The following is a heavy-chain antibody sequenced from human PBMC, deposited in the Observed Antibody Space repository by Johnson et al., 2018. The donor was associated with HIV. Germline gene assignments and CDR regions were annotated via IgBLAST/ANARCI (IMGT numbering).Heavy chain of an antibody. V-gene: IGHV3-48*04. D-gene: IGHD3-22*01. Sequence: EVQLVESGGGVVQPGRSLRLSCAASGFTFSNFGFHWVRQAPGKGLAWVSYISSSGSTIYYADSVKGRFTISRDNAKNSLYLQMNSLRAEDTAVYYCARVGIYYDSIEDAFDIWGQGTMVTVSS. J-gene: IGHJ3*02. CDR2: ISSSGSTI. CDR3: ARVGIYYDSIEDAFDI. CDR1: GFTFSNFG.